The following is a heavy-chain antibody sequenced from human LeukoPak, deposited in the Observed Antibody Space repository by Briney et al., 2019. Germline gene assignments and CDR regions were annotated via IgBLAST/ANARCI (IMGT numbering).Heavy chain of an antibody. V-gene: IGHV1-18*01. CDR2: INAYNGNT. J-gene: IGHJ4*02. Sequence: ASVKVSCKASGYTFTSYGFSWVRQAPGQGLEWMGWINAYNGNTNYAQKLQGRVTMTTDTSTSTAYMELRSLRFDDTAVYYCARRQGTTLSFDYWGQGALVTVSS. CDR1: GYTFTSYG. D-gene: IGHD1-1*01. CDR3: ARRQGTTLSFDY.